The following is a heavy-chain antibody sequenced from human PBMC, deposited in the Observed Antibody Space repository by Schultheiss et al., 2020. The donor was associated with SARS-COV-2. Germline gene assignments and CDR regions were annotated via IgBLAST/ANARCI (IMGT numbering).Heavy chain of an antibody. D-gene: IGHD1-20*01. CDR3: ARITHLSGWFDP. CDR1: GFTFSSYG. Sequence: GGSLRLSCAASGFTFSSYGMHWVRQAPGKGLEWVAVISYDGSNKYYADSVKGRFTISRDNSKNTLYLQMNSLRAEDTAVYYCARITHLSGWFDPWGQGTLVTVSS. J-gene: IGHJ5*02. CDR2: ISYDGSNK. V-gene: IGHV3-30*03.